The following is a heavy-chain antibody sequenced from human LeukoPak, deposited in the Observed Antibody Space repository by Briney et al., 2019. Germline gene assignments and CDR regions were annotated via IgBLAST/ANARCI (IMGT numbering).Heavy chain of an antibody. Sequence: PGGSLRLSCAASGFTFSDYAMGWVRQAPGKGLEWVSSISGSGDSPNSADSVKGRFTISRDNSKNTLYLQMSSLRAEDTAVYYCTKGPPDSSNWYKRTEGWGQGTLVIVSS. CDR1: GFTFSDYA. V-gene: IGHV3-23*01. CDR3: TKGPPDSSNWYKRTEG. J-gene: IGHJ4*02. CDR2: ISGSGDSP. D-gene: IGHD6-13*01.